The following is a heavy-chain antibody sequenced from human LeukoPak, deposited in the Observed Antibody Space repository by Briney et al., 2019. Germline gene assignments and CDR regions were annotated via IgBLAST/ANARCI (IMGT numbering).Heavy chain of an antibody. J-gene: IGHJ4*02. CDR2: IKSKTDGGTT. D-gene: IGHD1-26*01. CDR3: TTPLGIVGATGFNY. Sequence: GGSLRLSCAASGFTFSNAWMSWVRQAPGKGLEWVGRIKSKTDGGTTDYAAPVKGRFTISRDDSKNTLYLQMNSLKTEDTAVYYCTTPLGIVGATGFNYWGQGTLVTVSS. CDR1: GFTFSNAW. V-gene: IGHV3-15*01.